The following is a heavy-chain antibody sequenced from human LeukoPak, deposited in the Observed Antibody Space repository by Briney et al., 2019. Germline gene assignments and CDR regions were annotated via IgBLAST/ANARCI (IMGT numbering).Heavy chain of an antibody. Sequence: SETLSLTCTVSGGSITNYYWSWIRQPPGKGLEWIRYIYYSGSTNYNPSLKSRVTISVDTSKNQFSLKLSSVTAADTAVYYCARGPLYDSSGYHLVFDYWGQGTLVTVSS. V-gene: IGHV4-59*01. D-gene: IGHD3-22*01. CDR2: IYYSGST. CDR3: ARGPLYDSSGYHLVFDY. CDR1: GGSITNYY. J-gene: IGHJ4*02.